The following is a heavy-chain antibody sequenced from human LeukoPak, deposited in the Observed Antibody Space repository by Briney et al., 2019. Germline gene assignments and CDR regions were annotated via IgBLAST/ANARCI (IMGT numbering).Heavy chain of an antibody. CDR3: AGDFDSSGYLTA. D-gene: IGHD3-22*01. V-gene: IGHV4-4*02. Sequence: GSLRLSCAASGFTFSSYSMNWVRQPPGKGLEWIGEIYHSGSTNYNPSLKSRVTISVDKSRNQFSLKLSSVTAADTAVYYCAGDFDSSGYLTAWGQGTLVTVSS. CDR2: IYHSGST. CDR1: GFTFSSYSM. J-gene: IGHJ4*02.